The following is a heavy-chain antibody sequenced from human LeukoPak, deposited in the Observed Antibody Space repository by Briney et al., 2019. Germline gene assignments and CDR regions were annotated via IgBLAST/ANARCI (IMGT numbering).Heavy chain of an antibody. CDR3: ARLPDSGYFGY. V-gene: IGHV4-59*01. Sequence: SETLSLTCTVSGGSIRGYFWSWIRQPPGKGLEWIGHIYYSGNTNYNPSLKSRVTISVDTSKNQFSLKLSSVTAADTAVYYCARLPDSGYFGYWGQGTLVTVSS. D-gene: IGHD3-22*01. CDR1: GGSIRGYF. CDR2: IYYSGNT. J-gene: IGHJ4*02.